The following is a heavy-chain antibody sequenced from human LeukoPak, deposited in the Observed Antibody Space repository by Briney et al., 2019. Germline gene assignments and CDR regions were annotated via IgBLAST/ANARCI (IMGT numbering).Heavy chain of an antibody. Sequence: SETLSLTCTVSGGSISSYYWNWIRQPPGKGLEWIGYIYYSGSTNYNPSLKSRVTISVDTSKNQFSLKLSSVTAADTAVYYCARVSSGWLYYFDYWGQGTLVTVSS. CDR1: GGSISSYY. CDR3: ARVSSGWLYYFDY. J-gene: IGHJ4*02. CDR2: IYYSGST. V-gene: IGHV4-59*01. D-gene: IGHD6-19*01.